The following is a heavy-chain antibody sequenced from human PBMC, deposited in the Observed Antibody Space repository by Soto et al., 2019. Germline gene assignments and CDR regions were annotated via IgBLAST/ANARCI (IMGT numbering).Heavy chain of an antibody. CDR2: TYYKSKWFH. CDR3: ARDNSPYDTTGQPRLAP. Sequence: PSQTLSLTCAISGDSVSSDSAAWTWIRQSPSRGLEWLGRTYYKSKWFHDYAFSVKGRITINADPSKNQVSLQLNSVTPEDTAVYFCARDNSPYDTTGQPRLAPWSQGTQVTVSS. J-gene: IGHJ5*02. V-gene: IGHV6-1*01. D-gene: IGHD3-22*01. CDR1: GDSVSSDSAA.